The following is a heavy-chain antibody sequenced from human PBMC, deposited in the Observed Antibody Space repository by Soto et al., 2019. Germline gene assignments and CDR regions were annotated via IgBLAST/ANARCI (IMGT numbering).Heavy chain of an antibody. CDR2: IYYSGST. D-gene: IGHD6-19*01. V-gene: IGHV4-30-4*01. CDR1: GGSISSGDYY. CDR3: ARQVNSSGWYGDYYDY. J-gene: IGHJ4*02. Sequence: PSETLSLTCTVSGGSISSGDYYWSWIRQPPGKGLEWIGYIYYSGSTYYNPSLKSRVTISVDTSKNQFSLKLSSVTAADTAVYYCARQVNSSGWYGDYYDYWGQGTLVTVSS.